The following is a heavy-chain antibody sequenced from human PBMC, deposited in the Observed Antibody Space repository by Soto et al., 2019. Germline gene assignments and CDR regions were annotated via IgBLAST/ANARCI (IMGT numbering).Heavy chain of an antibody. CDR3: ARRDRYYCGMDV. Sequence: PSETLSLTRTVSGGSISSGGYYWSWIRQHPGKGLEWIGYIYYSGSTYYNPSLKSRVTISVDTSKNQFSLRLSSVTAADTAVYYCARRDRYYCGMDVWGQGTTVTVSS. CDR2: IYYSGST. CDR1: GGSISSGGYY. J-gene: IGHJ6*02. V-gene: IGHV4-31*03.